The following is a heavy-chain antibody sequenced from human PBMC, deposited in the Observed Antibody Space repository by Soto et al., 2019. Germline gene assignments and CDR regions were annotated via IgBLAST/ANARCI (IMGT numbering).Heavy chain of an antibody. V-gene: IGHV3-74*01. D-gene: IGHD3-10*01. CDR1: GFTFSSYW. CDR2: INSDGSST. J-gene: IGHJ6*02. Sequence: GGSLRLSCAASGFTFSSYWMHWVRQAPGKGLVWVSRINSDGSSTSYADSVKGRLTISRDNAKNTLYLQMNSLRAEDTAVYYCASHYYGSGGPYYYYYGMDVWGQGTTVTVSS. CDR3: ASHYYGSGGPYYYYYGMDV.